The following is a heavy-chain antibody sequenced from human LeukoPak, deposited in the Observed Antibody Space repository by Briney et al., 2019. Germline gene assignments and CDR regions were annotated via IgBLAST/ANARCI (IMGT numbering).Heavy chain of an antibody. CDR3: ARHGPLGMEYYFDY. CDR2: IYYSGST. D-gene: IGHD7-27*01. V-gene: IGHV4-59*08. Sequence: PSETLSLTCTVSGGSISSYYWSWIRQPPGKGLEWIGNIYYSGSTNYSPSLKSRVTISVYTSKNQFSLKLSSVTAADTAVYYCARHGPLGMEYYFDYWGQGTLVTVSS. CDR1: GGSISSYY. J-gene: IGHJ4*02.